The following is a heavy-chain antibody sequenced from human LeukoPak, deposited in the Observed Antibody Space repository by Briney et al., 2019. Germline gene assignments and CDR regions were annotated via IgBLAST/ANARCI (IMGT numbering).Heavy chain of an antibody. D-gene: IGHD5-12*01. CDR3: ASHGSSGHDPLT. V-gene: IGHV4-59*08. CDR1: GDSIRSHY. Sequence: SETLSLTCTVPGDSIRSHYWNWIRRPPGKGLEWIGYIYYTGSTSYNPSLKSRVTISLDTSKSQFSLRLTSVTAADTAVYYCASHGSSGHDPLTWGQGTLVTVSS. CDR2: IYYTGST. J-gene: IGHJ4*01.